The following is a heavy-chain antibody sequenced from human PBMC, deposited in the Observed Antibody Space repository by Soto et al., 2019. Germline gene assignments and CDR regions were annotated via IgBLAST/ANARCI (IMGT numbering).Heavy chain of an antibody. D-gene: IGHD1-7*01. CDR2: IYHSGST. CDR3: ARGRGRTHPYYGMDV. CDR1: GGSISSSNW. Sequence: SETLSLTCAVTGGSISSSNWCSWVRQPPGKGLEWIGEIYHSGSTNYNPSLKSRVTILVDKSKNQFSLKLSSVTAADTAVYYCARGRGRTHPYYGMDVWGQGTTVTVSS. J-gene: IGHJ6*02. V-gene: IGHV4-4*02.